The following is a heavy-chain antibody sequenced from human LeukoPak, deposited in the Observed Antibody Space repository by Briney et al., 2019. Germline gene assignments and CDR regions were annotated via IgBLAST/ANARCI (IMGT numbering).Heavy chain of an antibody. CDR2: ISYSGSP. CDR3: ATRWLQYAFFDP. V-gene: IGHV4-59*01. CDR1: GDSISSYY. J-gene: IGHJ5*02. D-gene: IGHD4-4*01. Sequence: SETLSLTCTVPGDSISSYYWSWIRQPPGKGLEWVGYISYSGSPNYNPSLDSRVTISLDTSKNQFSLKLTSVTAADTAMYYCATRWLQYAFFDPWGQGIFVTVSS.